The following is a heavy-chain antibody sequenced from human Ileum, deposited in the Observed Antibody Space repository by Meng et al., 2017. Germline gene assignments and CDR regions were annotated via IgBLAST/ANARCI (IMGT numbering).Heavy chain of an antibody. Sequence: VLLVQSGSDVKKPGDSVKGYCKASGYNFTSYALNWVRQAPGQRLEWLGWIHPNTGNPTYAQGLTGRFVFSLDTSVSTAYLQISSLKAEDTAVYYCAREDHFWSGYFDYWGQGTLVTVSS. J-gene: IGHJ4*02. CDR1: GYNFTSYA. V-gene: IGHV7-4-1*02. CDR3: AREDHFWSGYFDY. CDR2: IHPNTGNP. D-gene: IGHD3-3*02.